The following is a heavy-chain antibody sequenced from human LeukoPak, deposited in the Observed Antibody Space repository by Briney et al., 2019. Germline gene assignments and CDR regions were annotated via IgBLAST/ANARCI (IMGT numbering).Heavy chain of an antibody. V-gene: IGHV3-23*01. CDR2: MSASGGTT. J-gene: IGHJ4*02. D-gene: IGHD1-26*01. CDR3: AKGGSGSYYGFDY. Sequence: GGSLRLSCAASGFTFSSYGMSWVRQAPGEGLEWVSIMSASGGTTFYADSVKGRFTIPRDNSKNTLYLQMNSLGADDTAVYYCAKGGSGSYYGFDYWGQGTLVTVSS. CDR1: GFTFSSYG.